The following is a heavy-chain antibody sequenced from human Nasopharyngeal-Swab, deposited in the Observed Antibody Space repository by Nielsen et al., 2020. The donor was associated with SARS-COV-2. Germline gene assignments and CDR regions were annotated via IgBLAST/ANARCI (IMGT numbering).Heavy chain of an antibody. CDR3: AISYYDILTGYTDAFDI. Sequence: WIRQPPGKGLEWIGYIYYSGSTNYNPSLKSRVTISVDKSKNQFSLKLSSVTAADTAVYYCAISYYDILTGYTDAFDIWGQGTMVTVSS. CDR2: IYYSGST. D-gene: IGHD3-9*01. V-gene: IGHV4-59*08. J-gene: IGHJ3*02.